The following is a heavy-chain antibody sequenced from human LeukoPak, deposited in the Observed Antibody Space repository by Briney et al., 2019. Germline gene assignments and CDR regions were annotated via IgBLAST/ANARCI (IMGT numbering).Heavy chain of an antibody. CDR2: ISSDGSSE. CDR3: ARSPMGIYTFDV. V-gene: IGHV3-30*04. CDR1: GFSFGNYV. J-gene: IGHJ6*02. Sequence: GGSLRLSCAASGFSFGNYVMHWVRQVPGKGLEWVAVISSDGSSEFYADPVKGRFTISRDNFESTLHLRMDRLRVDDTAVFYCARSPMGIYTFDVWGQGTTVTVSS. D-gene: IGHD2/OR15-2a*01.